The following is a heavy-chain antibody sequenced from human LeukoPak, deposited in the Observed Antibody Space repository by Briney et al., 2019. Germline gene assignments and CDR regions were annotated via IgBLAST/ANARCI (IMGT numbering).Heavy chain of an antibody. V-gene: IGHV4-59*01. D-gene: IGHD3-22*01. CDR1: GGSLSSYY. CDR2: IYYSGST. J-gene: IGHJ4*02. CDR3: ARGVSKDSSGYPFL. Sequence: PSETLSLTCTVSGGSLSSYYWSWIRQPPGKGLEWIGYIYYSGSTNYNPSLKSRVTISVDTSKNQFSLKLSSVTAADTAVYYCARGVSKDSSGYPFLWGQGTLVTVSS.